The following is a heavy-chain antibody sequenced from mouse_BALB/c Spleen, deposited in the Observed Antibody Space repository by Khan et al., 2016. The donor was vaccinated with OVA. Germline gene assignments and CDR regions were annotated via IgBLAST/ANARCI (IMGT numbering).Heavy chain of an antibody. Sequence: QVQLKQSGAELVRPGASVNLSCKTSGYIFTSYWIHWVKQRSGQGLEWIARIYPGTNNTYYNAKLKDKATLTADKSSSTFYMQLSCLKSEDSAVCFCAREEALYYFDYWGQGTTLTVSS. CDR1: GYIFTSYW. J-gene: IGHJ2*01. V-gene: IGHV1-76*01. CDR3: AREEALYYFDY. D-gene: IGHD3-2*02. CDR2: IYPGTNNT.